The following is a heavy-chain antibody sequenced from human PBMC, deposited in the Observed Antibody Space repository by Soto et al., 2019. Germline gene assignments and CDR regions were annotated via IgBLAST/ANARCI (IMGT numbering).Heavy chain of an antibody. CDR2: IYYSGST. CDR3: AREERAQRLGFDY. J-gene: IGHJ4*02. CDR1: GGSISSGGYY. V-gene: IGHV4-31*03. D-gene: IGHD3-9*01. Sequence: SETLCLTCTVSGGSISSGGYYWSWIRQHPGKGLEWIGYIYYSGSTYYNPSLKSRVTISVDTSKNQFSLKLSSVTAADTAVYYCAREERAQRLGFDYWGQGTLVTVSS.